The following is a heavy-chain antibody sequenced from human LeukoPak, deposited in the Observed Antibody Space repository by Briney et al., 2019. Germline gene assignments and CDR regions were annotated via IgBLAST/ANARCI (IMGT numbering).Heavy chain of an antibody. D-gene: IGHD6-19*01. Sequence: ASVKVSCKASGYTFTGYYMHWVRQAPGQGLEWMGWINPNSGGTNYAQKFQGRVTMTRDTSISTAYMELSRLRSDDTAVYYCARETGYSSGLDYWGQGTLVTVSS. CDR2: INPNSGGT. J-gene: IGHJ4*02. CDR1: GYTFTGYY. CDR3: ARETGYSSGLDY. V-gene: IGHV1-2*02.